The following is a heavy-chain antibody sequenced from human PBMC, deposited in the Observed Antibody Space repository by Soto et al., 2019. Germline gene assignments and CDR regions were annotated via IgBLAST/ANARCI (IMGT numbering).Heavy chain of an antibody. V-gene: IGHV4-59*08. CDR1: GGSISSYY. Sequence: QVQLQESGPGLVKPSETLSLTCTVSGGSISSYYWSWIRQPPGKGLEWVGYIYYSGSTTYNPSLKSRLTXXVXASKNQFSLKLRSVTAADTAVYYCARLGRWLQALDSWGQGTLVTVSS. J-gene: IGHJ4*02. CDR2: IYYSGST. CDR3: ARLGRWLQALDS. D-gene: IGHD5-12*01.